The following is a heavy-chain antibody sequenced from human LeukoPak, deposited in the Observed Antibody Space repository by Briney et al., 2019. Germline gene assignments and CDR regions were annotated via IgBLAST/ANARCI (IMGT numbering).Heavy chain of an antibody. V-gene: IGHV1-69*01. D-gene: IGHD6-13*01. CDR2: IIPIFGTA. CDR3: ARVRVGIAAAGFDY. J-gene: IGHJ4*02. CDR1: GGTFSSYA. Sequence: SVKVSCKASGGTFSSYAISWVRQAPGQGLEWMGGIIPIFGTANYAQKFQGRVTITADESTSTAYMELSSLRSEDTAVYYCARVRVGIAAAGFDYWGQGTLVSVSS.